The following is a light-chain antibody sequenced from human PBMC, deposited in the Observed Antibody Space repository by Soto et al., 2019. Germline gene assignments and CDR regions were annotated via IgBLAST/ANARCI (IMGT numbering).Light chain of an antibody. J-gene: IGKJ1*01. CDR1: QSVATSQ. Sequence: EIVLTQSPGTLSLSPGGRATLFCRASQSVATSQLAWYQQKPGQAPRLLIGASSRATGVPDRFIASGSGTDFTLTISRLEPEDFAVYYCQQFASSPRTFGRGTTVEIK. CDR3: QQFASSPRT. CDR2: GAS. V-gene: IGKV3-20*01.